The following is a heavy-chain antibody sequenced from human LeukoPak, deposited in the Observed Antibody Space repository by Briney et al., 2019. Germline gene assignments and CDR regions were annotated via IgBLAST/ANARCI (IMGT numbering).Heavy chain of an antibody. Sequence: GASVKVSCKASGYTFTGYYMHWVRQAPGQGLEWMGWINPNSGGTNYAQKFQGRVTMTRDTSISTAYMELSRLRSDDTAVYYCARDIYDFWSGYPLDYWGQGTLVTVSS. D-gene: IGHD3-3*01. V-gene: IGHV1-2*02. CDR1: GYTFTGYY. CDR2: INPNSGGT. J-gene: IGHJ4*02. CDR3: ARDIYDFWSGYPLDY.